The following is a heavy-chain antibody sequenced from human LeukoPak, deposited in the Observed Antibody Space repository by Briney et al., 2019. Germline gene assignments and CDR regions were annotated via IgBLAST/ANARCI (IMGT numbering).Heavy chain of an antibody. J-gene: IGHJ5*02. CDR2: ISAYDHDT. Sequence: ASVKVSCKASGYTFTNYGISWVRQAPGQGLEWMAWISAYDHDTNYAQKFRGRVTMTTDTSTSTAYMELRSLGSDDTAVYYCVRDYFCSGGTCDDCFDPWGQGTLVTVSS. CDR1: GYTFTNYG. CDR3: VRDYFCSGGTCDDCFDP. V-gene: IGHV1-18*01. D-gene: IGHD2-15*01.